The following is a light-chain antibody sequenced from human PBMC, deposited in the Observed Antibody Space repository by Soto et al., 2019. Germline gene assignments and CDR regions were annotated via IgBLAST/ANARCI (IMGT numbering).Light chain of an antibody. V-gene: IGLV1-40*01. J-gene: IGLJ1*01. CDR2: DNF. CDR3: QSYDSSLSGYV. Sequence: QAVVTQPPSVSGAPGQRVTISCTGSSSNIGAGYDVHWYQQLPGTAPKLLIYDNFNRPSGVPVRFSGSKSGTSASLAITGLQAEDEADYYCQSYDSSLSGYVFGTGTKLTVL. CDR1: SSNIGAGYD.